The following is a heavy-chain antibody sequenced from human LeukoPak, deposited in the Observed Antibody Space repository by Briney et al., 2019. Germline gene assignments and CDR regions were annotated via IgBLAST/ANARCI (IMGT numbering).Heavy chain of an antibody. CDR1: GFTFSSYG. D-gene: IGHD3-9*01. V-gene: IGHV3-30*02. Sequence: GGSLRLSCAASGFTFSSYGMHWVRQAPGKGLEWVAFIRYDGSNKYYADSVKGRFTISRDNSKSTLYLQMNSLRAEDTAVYYCATRHYDILTGYYAALGYWGQGTLVTVS. CDR2: IRYDGSNK. J-gene: IGHJ4*02. CDR3: ATRHYDILTGYYAALGY.